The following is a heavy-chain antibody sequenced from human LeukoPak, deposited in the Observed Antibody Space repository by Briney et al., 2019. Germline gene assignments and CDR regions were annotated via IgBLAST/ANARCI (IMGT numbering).Heavy chain of an antibody. J-gene: IGHJ3*02. CDR1: GGSFSGYY. Sequence: SETLSLTCAVYGGSFSGYYWSWIRQPPGKGLEWIGEINHSGSTNYNPSLKSRVTISVDTSKNQFSLKLSSVTAADTAVYYCASTSSNRLADAFDIWGQGTMVTVSS. CDR3: ASTSSNRLADAFDI. V-gene: IGHV4-34*01. D-gene: IGHD3-9*01. CDR2: INHSGST.